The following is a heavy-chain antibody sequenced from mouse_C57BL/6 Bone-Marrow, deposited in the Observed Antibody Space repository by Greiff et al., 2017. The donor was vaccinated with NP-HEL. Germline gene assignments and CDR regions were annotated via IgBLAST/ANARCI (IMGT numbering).Heavy chain of an antibody. Sequence: QVQLQQSGPELVRPGASVKISCKAPGYTFTSHWMQWVRQRPGQGLEWIGEIFPGSGSTYYNEKFKGKATLTVDTSSSTAYMQLRSLTSEDSAVYFCARSDLLLPLWYFDVWGTGTTVTVSS. CDR2: IFPGSGST. CDR3: ARSDLLLPLWYFDV. V-gene: IGHV1-56*01. D-gene: IGHD1-1*01. J-gene: IGHJ1*03. CDR1: GYTFTSHW.